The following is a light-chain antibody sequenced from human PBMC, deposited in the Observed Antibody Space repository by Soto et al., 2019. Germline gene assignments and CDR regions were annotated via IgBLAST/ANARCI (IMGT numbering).Light chain of an antibody. CDR1: QSITSY. CDR3: LQSYSSLYT. CDR2: AAS. J-gene: IGKJ2*01. Sequence: DIQMTQSPSSLSASVGDRVTITCRASQSITSYLNWYQQKPGKAPKLLIYAASSLQSGVPSRFSGSGSGTDVTLTINSLQPEDFATYYCLQSYSSLYTFGQGTKLEIK. V-gene: IGKV1-39*01.